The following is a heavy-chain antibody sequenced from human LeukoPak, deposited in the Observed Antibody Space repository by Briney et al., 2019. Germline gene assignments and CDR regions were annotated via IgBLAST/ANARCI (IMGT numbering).Heavy chain of an antibody. CDR3: ARGSNVAAAAWDYYYYYGMDV. D-gene: IGHD6-13*01. Sequence: GRSLRLSCAASGFTFSSYAMHWVRQAPGKGLEWVAVISYDGSNKYYADSVKGRFTISRDNSKNTLYLQMNSLRAEDTAVYYCARGSNVAAAAWDYYYYYGMDVWGQGTTVTVSS. V-gene: IGHV3-30-3*01. J-gene: IGHJ6*02. CDR2: ISYDGSNK. CDR1: GFTFSSYA.